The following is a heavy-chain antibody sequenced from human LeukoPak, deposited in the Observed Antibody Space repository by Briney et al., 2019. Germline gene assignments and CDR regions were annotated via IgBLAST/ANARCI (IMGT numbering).Heavy chain of an antibody. D-gene: IGHD3-22*01. V-gene: IGHV3-48*01. Sequence: GGSLRLSCAASGFTFSDYSMNWVRQAPGKGLEWVSYISSSTSTIYYADSVRGRFTISRDNAKNSLYLQMNSLRAEATAAYYCARDRAGGAYHYDSSGYYYWGQGTLVTVSS. CDR3: ARDRAGGAYHYDSSGYYY. J-gene: IGHJ4*02. CDR1: GFTFSDYS. CDR2: ISSSTSTI.